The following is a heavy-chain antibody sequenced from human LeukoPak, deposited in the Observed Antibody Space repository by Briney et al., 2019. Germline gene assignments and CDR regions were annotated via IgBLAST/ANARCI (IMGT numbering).Heavy chain of an antibody. CDR3: ARSIPTKYYDFWSGYQTTCFDY. D-gene: IGHD3-3*01. V-gene: IGHV5-51*01. Sequence: GESLQISCKGSGYSFTSYWIGWVRPLPGKGLEWMGIIYPGDSDTRYSPSFQGQVTISADKSISTAYLQWSSLKASDTAMYYCARSIPTKYYDFWSGYQTTCFDYWGQGTLVTVSS. J-gene: IGHJ4*02. CDR1: GYSFTSYW. CDR2: IYPGDSDT.